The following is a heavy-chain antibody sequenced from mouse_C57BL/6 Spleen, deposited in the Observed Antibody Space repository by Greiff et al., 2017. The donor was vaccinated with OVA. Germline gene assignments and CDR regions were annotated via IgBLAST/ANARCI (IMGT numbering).Heavy chain of an antibody. J-gene: IGHJ4*01. CDR1: GYAFSSSW. D-gene: IGHD2-1*01. Sequence: VQLQESGPELVKPGASVKISCKASGYAFSSSWMNWVKQRPGKGLEWIGRIYPGDGDTNYNGKFKGKATLTADKSSSTAYMQLSSLTSEDSAVYFCARSGGNPRDYAMDYWGQGTSVTVSS. CDR3: ARSGGNPRDYAMDY. V-gene: IGHV1-82*01. CDR2: IYPGDGDT.